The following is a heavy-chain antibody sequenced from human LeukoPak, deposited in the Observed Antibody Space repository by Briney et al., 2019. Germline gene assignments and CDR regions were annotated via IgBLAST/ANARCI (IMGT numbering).Heavy chain of an antibody. Sequence: ASMKVSCKTSGYTFTGYFLHRVRQAPGQGLEWMGWINPNSGGTNYAQKFQDRVTMTRDTSISTAYMELSRLRSDDTAVYYCARDNFFGFSYSWHFDYWGLGTLVTISS. V-gene: IGHV1-2*02. CDR1: GYTFTGYF. CDR3: ARDNFFGFSYSWHFDY. D-gene: IGHD5-18*01. J-gene: IGHJ4*02. CDR2: INPNSGGT.